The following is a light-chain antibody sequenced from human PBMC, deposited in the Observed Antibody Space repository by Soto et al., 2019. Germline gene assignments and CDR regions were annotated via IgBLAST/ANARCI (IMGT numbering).Light chain of an antibody. CDR1: SGHSNFA. CDR3: PTWGTGTHVV. V-gene: IGLV4-69*01. CDR2: VNTDGSH. J-gene: IGLJ2*01. Sequence: QPVLTQSPSASASLGASVKLTCTLSSGHSNFAIAWHQQQPDRGPRYLMKVNTDGSHDKGDGIPDRFSGSTSGAERYLTISRLQSDDEADYYCPTWGTGTHVVFGGGTKLTVL.